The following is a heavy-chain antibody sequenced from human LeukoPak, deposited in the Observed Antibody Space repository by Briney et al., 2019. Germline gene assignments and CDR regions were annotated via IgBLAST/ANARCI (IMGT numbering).Heavy chain of an antibody. CDR3: ARGGGATGHFDY. CDR2: IYYSGRT. Sequence: SETLSLTCTVSGGSISSYYWSWVRQPPGKGLELIGDIYYSGRTNYNPSLKSRVTISVDTSKNQFSLKLSSVTAADTAVYYCARGGGATGHFDYWGQGTLVTVSP. D-gene: IGHD5-12*01. V-gene: IGHV4-59*08. J-gene: IGHJ4*02. CDR1: GGSISSYY.